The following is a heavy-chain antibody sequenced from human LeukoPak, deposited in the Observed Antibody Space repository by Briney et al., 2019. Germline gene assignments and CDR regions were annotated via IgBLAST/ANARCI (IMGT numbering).Heavy chain of an antibody. Sequence: PGGSLRLSCAASGFTVSSNYMSWVRQAPGKGLEWVSVIYSGGSTYYADSVKGRFTISRDNSKNTLYLQMNSLRAEDTAVYYCARDPSIAAAGTDTFSWGQGTLVTVSS. D-gene: IGHD6-13*01. CDR1: GFTVSSNY. CDR2: IYSGGST. J-gene: IGHJ1*01. V-gene: IGHV3-53*01. CDR3: ARDPSIAAAGTDTFS.